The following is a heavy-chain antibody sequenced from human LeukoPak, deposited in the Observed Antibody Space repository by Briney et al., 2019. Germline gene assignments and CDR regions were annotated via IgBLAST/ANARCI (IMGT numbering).Heavy chain of an antibody. J-gene: IGHJ1*01. CDR1: GFTFSSYA. D-gene: IGHD2-2*01. CDR3: AKDPCSSTSCLQYFQH. Sequence: GGSLRLSCAASGFTFSSYAMSWVRQAPGKGLEWVSAISGSGGSTCYADSVKGRFTISRDNSKNTLYLQMNSLRAEDTAVYYCAKDPCSSTSCLQYFQHWGQGTLVTVSS. CDR2: ISGSGGST. V-gene: IGHV3-23*01.